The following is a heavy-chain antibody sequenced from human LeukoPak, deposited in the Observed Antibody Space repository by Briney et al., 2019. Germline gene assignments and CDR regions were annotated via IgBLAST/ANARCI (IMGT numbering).Heavy chain of an antibody. V-gene: IGHV4-59*01. Sequence: SETLSLTCTISGGSINNYYWSWIRQPPGKGLEWIGCIYYSGTTNYNPSLKSRVTISVDTSKNQFSLKLSSVTAADTAVYYCARAFSGRGYSYGPWGQGTLVTVSS. CDR3: ARAFSGRGYSYGP. CDR1: GGSINNYY. J-gene: IGHJ5*02. CDR2: IYYSGTT. D-gene: IGHD5-18*01.